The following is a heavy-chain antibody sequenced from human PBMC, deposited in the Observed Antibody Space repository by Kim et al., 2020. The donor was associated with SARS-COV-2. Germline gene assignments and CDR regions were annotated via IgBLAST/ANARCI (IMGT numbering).Heavy chain of an antibody. Sequence: SETLSLTCTVSDGSISSYYWNWIRQPPGRGLEWVGYIYYSGSTSYNPSLKSRVTISLDTSKNQFSLNLTSVTAADTAVYYCARGKYRGQFDYWGQGTLVTVSS. CDR3: ARGKYRGQFDY. V-gene: IGHV4-59*08. CDR1: DGSISSYY. CDR2: IYYSGST. D-gene: IGHD5-18*01. J-gene: IGHJ4*02.